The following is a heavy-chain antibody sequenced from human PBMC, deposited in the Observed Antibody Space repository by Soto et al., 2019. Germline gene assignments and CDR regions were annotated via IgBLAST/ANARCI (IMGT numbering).Heavy chain of an antibody. Sequence: QVQLVQSGTEVKKPGASVKVSCKASGYTFTSYGISWVRQAPGQGLEWMGWISAYNDNTIYTPKLQGRVTMTTVTSTSTAYMELRSLRSDDTAVYYCARGVDCSGGSCFSFYYYFYGFDVWGQGTTLTVSS. D-gene: IGHD2-15*01. CDR3: ARGVDCSGGSCFSFYYYFYGFDV. CDR2: ISAYNDNT. V-gene: IGHV1-18*04. CDR1: GYTFTSYG. J-gene: IGHJ6*02.